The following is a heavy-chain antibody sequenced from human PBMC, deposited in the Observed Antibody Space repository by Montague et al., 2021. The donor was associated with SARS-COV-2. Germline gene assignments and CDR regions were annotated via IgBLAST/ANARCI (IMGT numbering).Heavy chain of an antibody. D-gene: IGHD3-3*01. J-gene: IGHJ6*03. V-gene: IGHV3-30*04. Sequence: SLRLSWSASGFTFSSYAMHWVRQAPGKGLEWVAVISYDGSNKYYADSVKGRFTISRDNSKNTLYLQMNSLRAEDTAVYYCARDYRYYDFWSGYSKGQNYYYYCYMDVWGKGTTVTVSS. CDR2: ISYDGSNK. CDR1: GFTFSSYA. CDR3: ARDYRYYDFWSGYSKGQNYYYYCYMDV.